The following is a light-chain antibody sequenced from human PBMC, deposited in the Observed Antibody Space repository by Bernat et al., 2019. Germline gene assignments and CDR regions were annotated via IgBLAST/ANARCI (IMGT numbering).Light chain of an antibody. J-gene: IGKJ1*01. V-gene: IGKV3-15*01. CDR3: QQYGRWPLT. CDR1: QSVSSN. Sequence: EIVMTQSPATLSVSPGERATLSCRASQSVSSNLAWYQQKPGQAPRLLIYGASTRATGIPATFSGSGSGTEFTLTISSLQSEDFAVYYCQQYGRWPLTLGQGTKVEIK. CDR2: GAS.